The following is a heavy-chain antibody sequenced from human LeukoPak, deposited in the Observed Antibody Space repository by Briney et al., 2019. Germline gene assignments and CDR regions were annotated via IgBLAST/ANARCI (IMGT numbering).Heavy chain of an antibody. D-gene: IGHD3-10*01. V-gene: IGHV4-59*01. CDR3: ARTMVRGVIVFDY. CDR2: IYYSGST. CDR1: GGSFSSYY. J-gene: IGHJ4*02. Sequence: PSETLSLTCTASGGSFSSYYWSWIRQPPGKGLEWIGYIYYSGSTNYNPSLKSRVTISVDTSKNQFSLKLSSVTAADTAVYYCARTMVRGVIVFDYWGQGTLVTVSS.